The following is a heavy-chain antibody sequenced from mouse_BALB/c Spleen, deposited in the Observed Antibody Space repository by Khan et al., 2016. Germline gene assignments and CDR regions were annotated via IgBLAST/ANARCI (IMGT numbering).Heavy chain of an antibody. J-gene: IGHJ2*01. V-gene: IGHV3-5*02. Sequence: EVQLQESGPGLVKPSQTVSLTCTVTGISITTGNYRWSWIRQFPGNKLEWIGYIYYSGTITYNPSLTSRTTITRDTSKNQFFLEMNSLTAEDTATYSCARKDYYGNYCDYWRQGTTLTVSS. CDR1: GISITTGNYR. D-gene: IGHD2-1*01. CDR2: IYYSGTI. CDR3: ARKDYYGNYCDY.